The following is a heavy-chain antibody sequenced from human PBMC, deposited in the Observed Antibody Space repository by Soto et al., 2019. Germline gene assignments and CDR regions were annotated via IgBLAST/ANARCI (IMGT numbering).Heavy chain of an antibody. V-gene: IGHV3-13*01. CDR2: MGTASDT. D-gene: IGHD1-26*01. J-gene: IGHJ6*02. CDR3: ARVAYCVYTPRYGMDV. CDR1: GFNKSTYD. Sequence: EVQLVESGGGLVQPGGCLRLSCAASGFNKSTYDMHWVRQTTGGGLEWVSSMGTASDTYYPGSVRGRVTVSRDNGKNSLYLQINSLTAEDSAVYYCARVAYCVYTPRYGMDVWGQGSTVTVSS.